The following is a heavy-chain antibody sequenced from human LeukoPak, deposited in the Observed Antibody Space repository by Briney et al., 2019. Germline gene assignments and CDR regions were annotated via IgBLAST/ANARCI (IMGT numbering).Heavy chain of an antibody. J-gene: IGHJ3*02. V-gene: IGHV1-2*02. CDR3: ARVRVPGLVAFDI. D-gene: IGHD5-12*01. Sequence: ASVKVSCKASGGTFNSYGINWVRQAPGQGLEWMGWINPNSGGTNYAQKFQGRVTMTRDTSISTAYMELSRLRSDDTAVYYCARVRVPGLVAFDIWGQGTMVTVSS. CDR1: GGTFNSYG. CDR2: INPNSGGT.